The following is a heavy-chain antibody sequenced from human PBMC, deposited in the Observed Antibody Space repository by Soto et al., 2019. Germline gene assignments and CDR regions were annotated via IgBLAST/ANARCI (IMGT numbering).Heavy chain of an antibody. J-gene: IGHJ5*02. Sequence: SETLSLTCTVSGGSISSYHWSWIRQSPGKGLEWIGYVFYTGSTKYNPALKRRVTISVDTSKNQFSLKLSSVSAADTGLYYCARSYSGTFYGYDTWGQGILVTVS. V-gene: IGHV4-59*01. CDR3: ARSYSGTFYGYDT. CDR1: GGSISSYH. D-gene: IGHD1-26*01. CDR2: VFYTGST.